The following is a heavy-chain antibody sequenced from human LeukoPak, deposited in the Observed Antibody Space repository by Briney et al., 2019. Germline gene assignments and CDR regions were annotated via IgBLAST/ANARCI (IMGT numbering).Heavy chain of an antibody. J-gene: IGHJ4*02. CDR3: ARDGYSSSRLEDY. D-gene: IGHD6-13*01. CDR1: GFTVSSNY. V-gene: IGHV3-66*02. Sequence: GGSLRLSCAASGFTVSSNYMSWVRQAPGKGLEWVSVIYSGGSTYYADSVKGRSTISRDNSKNTLYLQMNSLRAEDTAVYYCARDGYSSSRLEDYWGQGTLVTVSS. CDR2: IYSGGST.